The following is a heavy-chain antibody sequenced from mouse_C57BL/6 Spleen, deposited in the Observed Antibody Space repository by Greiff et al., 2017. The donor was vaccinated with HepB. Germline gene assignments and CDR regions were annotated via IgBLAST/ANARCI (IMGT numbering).Heavy chain of an antibody. CDR1: GYSFTGYY. CDR3: ARTYYYGSSKGFAY. CDR2: INTSTGGT. D-gene: IGHD1-1*01. J-gene: IGHJ3*01. Sequence: EVQLQQSGPELVKPGASVKISCKASGYSFTGYYMNWVKQSPEKSLEWIGEINTSTGGTTYNQKFKAKATLTVDKSSSTAYMQLKSLTSEDSAVYYCARTYYYGSSKGFAYWGQGTLVTVSA. V-gene: IGHV1-42*01.